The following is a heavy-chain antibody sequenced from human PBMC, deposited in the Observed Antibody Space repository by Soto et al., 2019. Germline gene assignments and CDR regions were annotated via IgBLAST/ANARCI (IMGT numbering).Heavy chain of an antibody. CDR1: GGSFSGYY. CDR2: INHSGRT. Sequence: SETLSLTCAVYGGSFSGYYWSWIRQPPGKGLEWIGEINHSGRTNYNPSLKSRVTISVDTSKNQFSLKLSSVTAADTAVYYCARGYSSGWLYYYGMDVWGQGTTVT. J-gene: IGHJ6*02. CDR3: ARGYSSGWLYYYGMDV. V-gene: IGHV4-34*01. D-gene: IGHD6-19*01.